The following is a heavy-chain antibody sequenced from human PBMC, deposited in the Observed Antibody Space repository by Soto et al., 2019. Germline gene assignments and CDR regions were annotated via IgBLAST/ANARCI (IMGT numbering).Heavy chain of an antibody. CDR3: TRVGGYYGDYPNFDY. V-gene: IGHV4-59*01. D-gene: IGHD4-17*01. CDR1: GSSISPYY. Sequence: SETLSLTCTVSGSSISPYYWSWIRQPPGKGLEWIGYTYYTGSTKYNPSLKSRVTISLGTSRNQLSLKLSSVTAADTAVYYCTRVGGYYGDYPNFDYWGPGTLVTVSS. J-gene: IGHJ4*02. CDR2: TYYTGST.